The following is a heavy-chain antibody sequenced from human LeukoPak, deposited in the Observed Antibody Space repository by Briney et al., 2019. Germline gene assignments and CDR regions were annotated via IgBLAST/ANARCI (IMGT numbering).Heavy chain of an antibody. Sequence: GGPLRLSCAASGFTFSSYGMHWVRQAPGKGLEWVAVISYDGSNKYYADSVKGRFTISRDNSKNTLYLQMNSLRAEDTAVYHCAKNYDFWGQGTLVTVSS. CDR1: GFTFSSYG. CDR3: AKNYDF. J-gene: IGHJ4*02. CDR2: ISYDGSNK. V-gene: IGHV3-30*18. D-gene: IGHD3-3*01.